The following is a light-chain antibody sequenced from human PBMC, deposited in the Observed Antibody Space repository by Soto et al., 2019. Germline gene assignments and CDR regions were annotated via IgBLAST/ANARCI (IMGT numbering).Light chain of an antibody. CDR3: QSYYSSLSGSEV. CDR2: NVN. J-gene: IGLJ3*02. CDR1: SSDVGSYDY. Sequence: QSALIQPPSVSGSPGQSVTISCTGTSSDVGSYDYVSWYQQHPGTVPKPMIYNVNTRPSGVPDRFSGSKSGNTASMTISGLQAEDEADYYCQSYYSSLSGSEVFGGGTKLTVL. V-gene: IGLV2-11*01.